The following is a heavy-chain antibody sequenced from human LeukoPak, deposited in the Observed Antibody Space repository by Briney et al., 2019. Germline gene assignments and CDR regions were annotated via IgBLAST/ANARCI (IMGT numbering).Heavy chain of an antibody. J-gene: IGHJ4*02. D-gene: IGHD6-19*01. V-gene: IGHV3-21*01. CDR2: ISSSSSYI. CDR1: GFTFSSYS. Sequence: PGGSLRLSCAASGFTFSSYSMNWVRQAPGKGLEWVSSISSSSSYIYYADSVKGRFTISRDNAKNSLYLQMNSLRAEDTAVYYCATDRSIAEAGGDYWGQGTLVTVSS. CDR3: ATDRSIAEAGGDY.